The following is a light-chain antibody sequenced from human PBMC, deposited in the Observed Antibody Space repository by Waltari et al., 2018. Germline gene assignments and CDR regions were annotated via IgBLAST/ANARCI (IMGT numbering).Light chain of an antibody. V-gene: IGKV3-11*01. CDR3: QQRSNWWT. CDR2: DAS. J-gene: IGKJ1*01. Sequence: EIVLTQPPATLSLSPGERATLSCRASQSLSSSLPWYQQKPDQAPRLPNCDASNRATGIPARFSGSGATTDFTITSSRLEPEDFAVYYCQQRSNWWTFGQGTKVEIK. CDR1: QSLSSS.